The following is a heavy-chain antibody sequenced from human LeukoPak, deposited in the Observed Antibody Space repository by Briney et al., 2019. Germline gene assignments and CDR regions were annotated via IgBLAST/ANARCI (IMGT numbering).Heavy chain of an antibody. CDR1: GGSISSGGYY. CDR2: IYYSGNT. Sequence: PSETLSLTCAVSGGSISSGGYYWGWIRQPPGKGLEWIGSIYYSGNTYYNPSLKSRVTISVDTSKNQFSLKLSSVTAADTAVYYCARSSSSLYYFDYWGQGTLVTVSS. D-gene: IGHD6-13*01. V-gene: IGHV4-39*07. J-gene: IGHJ4*02. CDR3: ARSSSSLYYFDY.